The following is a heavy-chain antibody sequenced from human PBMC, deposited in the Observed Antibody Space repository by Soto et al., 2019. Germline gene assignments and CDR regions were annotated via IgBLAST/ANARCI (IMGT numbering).Heavy chain of an antibody. CDR3: ARVQVGAASGAFQH. J-gene: IGHJ1*01. V-gene: IGHV4-59*01. CDR1: GGSISSYY. D-gene: IGHD1-26*01. Sequence: SETLSLTCTVSGGSISSYYWSWIRQPPGKGLEWIGYIYDSGSTNYNPSLKSRVTISVDTSKNQFSLKLSSVTAADTAVYYCARVQVGAASGAFQHWRQGTLVTVTS. CDR2: IYDSGST.